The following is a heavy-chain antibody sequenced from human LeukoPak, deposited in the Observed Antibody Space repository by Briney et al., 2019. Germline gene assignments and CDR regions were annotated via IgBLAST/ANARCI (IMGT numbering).Heavy chain of an antibody. J-gene: IGHJ4*02. CDR2: IRSKPQSYAT. V-gene: IGHV3-73*01. CDR1: GLTFSDSA. CDR3: TRVGPSTVVDY. Sequence: PGGSLRLSCAASGLTFSDSAIHWVRQASGKGLEWVGRIRSKPQSYATAYDESLKGRFTISRDDSKNTAYLQMSSLKIEDTAVYYCTRVGPSTVVDYWGQGTQVTVSS. D-gene: IGHD1-26*01.